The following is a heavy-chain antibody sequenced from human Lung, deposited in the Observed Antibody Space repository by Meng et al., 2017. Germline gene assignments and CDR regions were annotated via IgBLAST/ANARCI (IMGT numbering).Heavy chain of an antibody. Sequence: QVRLQQWGPGLLKPSETLSRTCVVSGGSLSDYYWSWIRQPPGKGLEWIGEINHSGSTNYNPSLESRATISVDTSQNNLSLKLSSVTAADSAVYYCARGPTTMAHDFDYWGQGTLVTVSS. D-gene: IGHD4-11*01. J-gene: IGHJ4*02. V-gene: IGHV4-34*01. CDR1: GGSLSDYY. CDR3: ARGPTTMAHDFDY. CDR2: INHSGST.